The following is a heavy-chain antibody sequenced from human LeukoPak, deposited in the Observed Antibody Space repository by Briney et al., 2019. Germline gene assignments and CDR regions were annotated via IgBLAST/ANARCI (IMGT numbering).Heavy chain of an antibody. CDR1: GFTFRSYR. CDR3: ARGDNSAFDI. V-gene: IGHV3-7*04. Sequence: GGSLRLSCAASGFTFRSYRMNWVRQAPGKGLEWVASIKQGESERYYVDSVNGLFTISRDNAKNSLYLQMNSLRAEDTAVYYCARGDNSAFDIWGQGTMVTVSS. CDR2: IKQGESER. J-gene: IGHJ3*02. D-gene: IGHD3-22*01.